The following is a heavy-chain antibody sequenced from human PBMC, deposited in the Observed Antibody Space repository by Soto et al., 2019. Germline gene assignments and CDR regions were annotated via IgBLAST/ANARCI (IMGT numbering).Heavy chain of an antibody. CDR3: ARGGPSGWYPVTVLRKRDWFDP. J-gene: IGHJ5*02. CDR1: GYTFTGYY. D-gene: IGHD6-19*01. V-gene: IGHV1-2*04. Sequence: ASLKVYRKASGYTFTGYYMHCVRQAPGQGLEWMGWINPNSGGTNYAQKFQGWVTMTRDTSISTAYMELSRLRSDDTAVYYCARGGPSGWYPVTVLRKRDWFDPWGQGTLVSVSS. CDR2: INPNSGGT.